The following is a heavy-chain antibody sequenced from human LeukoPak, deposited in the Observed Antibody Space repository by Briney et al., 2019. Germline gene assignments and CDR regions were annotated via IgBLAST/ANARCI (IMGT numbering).Heavy chain of an antibody. Sequence: GASVKVSCKASGGTFSSYAISWVRQAPGQGLEWMGGIIPIFGTANYAQKFQGRVTITADESTSTAYMELSSLRSEDTAVYYCARDVPGSCGGDCYAQDWGNAFDIWGQGTMVPVSS. J-gene: IGHJ3*02. D-gene: IGHD2-21*02. V-gene: IGHV1-69*13. CDR3: ARDVPGSCGGDCYAQDWGNAFDI. CDR2: IIPIFGTA. CDR1: GGTFSSYA.